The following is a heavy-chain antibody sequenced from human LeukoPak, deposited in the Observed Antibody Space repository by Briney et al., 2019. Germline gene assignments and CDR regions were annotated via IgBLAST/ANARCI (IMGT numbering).Heavy chain of an antibody. V-gene: IGHV5-51*01. CDR1: GYSFSSKW. J-gene: IGHJ4*01. CDR3: ARLTYCDYSGYFDY. Sequence: GESLKISCKGSGYSFSSKWIGWVRQMPGKGLEWMGIIYPGDSGDSDARYSPSFQGQVTISADRSITTAYLQWTSLKASDTAMYYCARLTYCDYSGYFDYWGHGTLVTVSS. D-gene: IGHD3-22*01. CDR2: IYPGDSGDSDA.